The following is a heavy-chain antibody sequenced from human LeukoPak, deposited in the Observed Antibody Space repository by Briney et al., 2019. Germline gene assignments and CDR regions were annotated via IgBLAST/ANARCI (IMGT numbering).Heavy chain of an antibody. Sequence: GGSLRLSCAAPGFTFSNYAMSWVRQVPGKGLEWVSTIIMGGVSTYYADSVKGRFTISRDNSKNTLYLQMNSLRVEDTAVYYCAKIAGTGGNLRQRFDYWGQGTLVTVSS. CDR2: IIMGGVST. D-gene: IGHD4-23*01. CDR1: GFTFSNYA. V-gene: IGHV3-23*01. J-gene: IGHJ4*02. CDR3: AKIAGTGGNLRQRFDY.